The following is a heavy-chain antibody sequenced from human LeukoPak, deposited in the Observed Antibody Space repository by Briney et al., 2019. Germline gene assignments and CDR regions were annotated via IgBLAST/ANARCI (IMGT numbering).Heavy chain of an antibody. Sequence: SETLSLTCAVYGGSFSGYYWSWIRQPPGKGLEWMGEINHSGSTNYNPSLKSRVTISVDTSKNQFSLKLSSVTAADTAVYYCARGPDYYDSSGYFDLWGRGTLVTVSS. CDR2: INHSGST. J-gene: IGHJ2*01. D-gene: IGHD3-22*01. V-gene: IGHV4-34*01. CDR1: GGSFSGYY. CDR3: ARGPDYYDSSGYFDL.